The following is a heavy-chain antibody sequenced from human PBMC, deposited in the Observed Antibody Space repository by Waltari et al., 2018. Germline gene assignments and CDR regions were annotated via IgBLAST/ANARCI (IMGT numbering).Heavy chain of an antibody. Sequence: QVQLVESGGGVVQPGRSLRLSCAASGFTFSSYGMPWVRQAPGKGLEWVAVIWYDGSNKYYADSVKGRFTISRDNSKNTLYLQMNSLRAEDTAVYYCARGSLDFDYWGQGTLVTVSS. CDR1: GFTFSSYG. J-gene: IGHJ4*02. CDR2: IWYDGSNK. CDR3: ARGSLDFDY. D-gene: IGHD3-10*01. V-gene: IGHV3-33*01.